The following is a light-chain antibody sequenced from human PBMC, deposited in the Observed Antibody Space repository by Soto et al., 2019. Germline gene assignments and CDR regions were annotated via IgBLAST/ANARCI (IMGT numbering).Light chain of an antibody. J-gene: IGKJ1*01. CDR3: QQYGSSPRT. CDR2: VAS. V-gene: IGKV3-20*01. Sequence: EIVLTQSPGTLSLSALERATLSCRASQSVSSNLAWYQQKPGQAPRLLISVASSRTTGIPDRFSGSGSGTDFTLTISRLEPEDFAVYYCQQYGSSPRTFGQGTKVDIK. CDR1: QSVSSN.